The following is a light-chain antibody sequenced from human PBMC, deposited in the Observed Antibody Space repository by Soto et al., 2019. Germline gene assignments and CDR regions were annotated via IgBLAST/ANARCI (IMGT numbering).Light chain of an antibody. J-gene: IGKJ4*01. CDR1: QGIGNY. V-gene: IGKV1-16*01. CDR3: QQYHSWPRT. CDR2: FAS. Sequence: DIQMTQSPSSLSASVGDRLTITCRASQGIGNYLAWFQQKQVKAPKALIHFASTLESGVPSRFSGSGSGTDFTLTISYLQPEDFATYYCQQYHSWPRTFGGGTKVEIK.